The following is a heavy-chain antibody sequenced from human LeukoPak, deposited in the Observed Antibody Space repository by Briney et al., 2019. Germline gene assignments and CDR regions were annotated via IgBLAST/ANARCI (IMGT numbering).Heavy chain of an antibody. CDR3: ARDWVAAAGPYYYYYGMDV. CDR2: INAGNGNT. J-gene: IGHJ6*02. D-gene: IGHD6-13*01. V-gene: IGHV1-3*01. CDR1: GYTFTSYA. Sequence: GASVKVSCKASGYTFTSYAMHWVRQAPGQRLEWMGWINAGNGNTKYSQKFQGRVTITRDTSASTAYMELSSLRSEDTAVYYCARDWVAAAGPYYYYYGMDVWGQGTTVTVSS.